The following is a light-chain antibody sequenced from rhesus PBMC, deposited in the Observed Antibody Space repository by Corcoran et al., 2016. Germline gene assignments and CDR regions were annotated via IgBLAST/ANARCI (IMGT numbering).Light chain of an antibody. CDR3: RQYSSSPYS. V-gene: IGKV1-74*01. Sequence: DIQMTQSPSSLSASVGDRVTITCRASENVNNYLNWYQQKPGKAPKLLIYKASTLQRGVPSRFSGNGSGTDCTTTISSLQPADFATYYCRQYSSSPYSFGQGTKVEIK. CDR1: ENVNNY. J-gene: IGKJ2*01. CDR2: KAS.